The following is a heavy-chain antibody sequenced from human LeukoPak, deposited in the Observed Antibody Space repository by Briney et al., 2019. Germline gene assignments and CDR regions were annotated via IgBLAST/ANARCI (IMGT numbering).Heavy chain of an antibody. CDR1: GFTFSNYW. J-gene: IGHJ4*02. CDR2: IQQDGSEK. Sequence: GGSLRLSCVASGFTFSNYWMSWVRQAPGKGLEWVANIQQDGSEKYYVDSVKGRFTISRDNAKNSLYLQMNSLRAEDTAVYYCARDMYSSSTYYFDYWGQGTLVTVSS. CDR3: ARDMYSSSTYYFDY. V-gene: IGHV3-7*01. D-gene: IGHD6-6*01.